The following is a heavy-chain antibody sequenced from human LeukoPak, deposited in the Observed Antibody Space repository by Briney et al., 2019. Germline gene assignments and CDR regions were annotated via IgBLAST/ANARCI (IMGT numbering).Heavy chain of an antibody. CDR2: IYYSGST. CDR1: VGSISSYY. J-gene: IGHJ5*02. V-gene: IGHV4-59*01. D-gene: IGHD3-16*02. CDR3: ARTIAGGSYRYPYWFDP. Sequence: SETLSLTCTVSVGSISSYYWSWIRQPPGKGLEWIGYIYYSGSTNYNPSLKSRVTISVDTSKNQFSLKLSSVTAADTAVYYCARTIAGGSYRYPYWFDPWGQGTLVNVSS.